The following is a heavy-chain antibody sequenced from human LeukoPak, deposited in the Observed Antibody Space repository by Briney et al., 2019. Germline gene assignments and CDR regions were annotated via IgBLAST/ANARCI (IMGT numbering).Heavy chain of an antibody. CDR3: ARTEGTDCSGGSCYFRY. CDR2: INPSGGST. J-gene: IGHJ4*02. Sequence: ASVKVSCKASGYTFTSYYMHWVRQAPGQGLEWMGIINPSGGSTSYAQKFQGRVTMTRDTSTSTVYMELSSLRSEDTAVYYCARTEGTDCSGGSCYFRYWGQGTLVTASS. V-gene: IGHV1-46*01. CDR1: GYTFTSYY. D-gene: IGHD2-15*01.